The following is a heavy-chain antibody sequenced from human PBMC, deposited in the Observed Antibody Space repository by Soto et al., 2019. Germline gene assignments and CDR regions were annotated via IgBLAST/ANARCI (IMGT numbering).Heavy chain of an antibody. J-gene: IGHJ4*02. V-gene: IGHV1-3*01. CDR2: INAGNGNT. Sequence: GASVKVSCKASGYTFTSYAMHWVRQAPGQRLEWMGWINAGNGNTKYSQKFQGRVTITRDTSASTAYMELSSLRSEDTAVYYCARGYYDFWSGYLEGLDYWGQGTLVTVS. CDR3: ARGYYDFWSGYLEGLDY. CDR1: GYTFTSYA. D-gene: IGHD3-3*01.